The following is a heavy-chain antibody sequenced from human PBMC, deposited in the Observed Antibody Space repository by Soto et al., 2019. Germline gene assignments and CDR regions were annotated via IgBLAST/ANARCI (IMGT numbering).Heavy chain of an antibody. D-gene: IGHD5-12*01. CDR2: ISGSGGST. Sequence: EVQLLESGGGLVQPGGSLRLSCAASGFTFSSYGMSWVRQAPGKGLEWVSGISGSGGSTYYADTVKGRFTTSRDNSKNTLYLQMNSLRAEDTAIYYCAKALQMATILRQFDYWGQGTLVTVSS. CDR3: AKALQMATILRQFDY. V-gene: IGHV3-23*01. CDR1: GFTFSSYG. J-gene: IGHJ4*02.